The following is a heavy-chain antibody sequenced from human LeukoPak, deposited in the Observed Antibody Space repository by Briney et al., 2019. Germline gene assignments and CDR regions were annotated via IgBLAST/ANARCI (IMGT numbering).Heavy chain of an antibody. CDR1: GFIFSSFS. CDR2: ISSSSRTI. V-gene: IGHV3-48*01. D-gene: IGHD3/OR15-3a*01. CDR3: ARDFYDFWSGYVFVEGVYFDY. J-gene: IGHJ4*02. Sequence: PGGSLRLSCAASGFIFSSFSMNWVRQAPGKGLEWISYISSSSRTIYYADSVKGRFTISRDNAKNSLYLQMNSLRAEDTAVYYCARDFYDFWSGYVFVEGVYFDYWGQGTLVTVSS.